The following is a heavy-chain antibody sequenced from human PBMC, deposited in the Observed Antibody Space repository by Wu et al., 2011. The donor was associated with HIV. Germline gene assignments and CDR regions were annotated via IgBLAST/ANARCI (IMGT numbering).Heavy chain of an antibody. Sequence: QVQLVQSGAEVKKPGASVKVSCKASGYTFTNYGLSWVRQAPGQGLEWMGWISPYNGDTNYSQKLQGRVTMTTDTSTSTAYMELRSLRSDDTAVYYCARNFYGSGSYRMDPWGQGTLVTVVL. CDR2: ISPYNGDT. CDR3: ARNFYGSGSYRMDP. CDR1: GYTFTNYG. V-gene: IGHV1-18*01. D-gene: IGHD3-10*01. J-gene: IGHJ5*02.